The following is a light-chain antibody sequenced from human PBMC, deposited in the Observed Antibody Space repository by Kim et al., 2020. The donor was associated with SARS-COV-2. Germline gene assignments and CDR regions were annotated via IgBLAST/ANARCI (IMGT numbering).Light chain of an antibody. V-gene: IGKV1-39*01. CDR3: QQSYSVPYT. J-gene: IGKJ2*01. CDR2: SAS. CDR1: QSISTF. Sequence: SASIGDRVTITCRASQSISTFLSWYQQKPGKTPKLLIYSASSLQSGVPSRFSASGSGTDFTLTITTLQPEDFATFYCQQSYSVPYTFGQGTKLEI.